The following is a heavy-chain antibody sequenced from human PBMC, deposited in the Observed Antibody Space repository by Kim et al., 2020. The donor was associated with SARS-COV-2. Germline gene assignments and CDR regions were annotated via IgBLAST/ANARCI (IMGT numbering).Heavy chain of an antibody. J-gene: IGHJ4*02. CDR3: ARDDEVVIEDY. CDR1: GFTFDDYG. D-gene: IGHD3-22*01. Sequence: GGSLRLSCAASGFTFDDYGMSWVRQAPGKGLEWVSGISWNGGSTYYADSVKGRFTISRDNAKNSLYLQMNSLRAEDTALYYCARDDEVVIEDYWGQGTLVTVSS. V-gene: IGHV3-20*04. CDR2: ISWNGGST.